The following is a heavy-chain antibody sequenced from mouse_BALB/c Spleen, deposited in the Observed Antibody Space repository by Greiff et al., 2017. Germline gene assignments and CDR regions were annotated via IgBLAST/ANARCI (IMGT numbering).Heavy chain of an antibody. CDR3: VPGGYVAWFAY. J-gene: IGHJ3*01. D-gene: IGHD2-2*01. V-gene: IGHV14-1*02. CDR2: IDPENGNT. Sequence: VQLKESGAELVRPGALVKLSCKASGFNIKDYYMHWVKQRPEQGLEWIGWIDPENGNTIYDPKFQGKASITADTSSNTADLQLSSLTSEDTAVYYCVPGGYVAWFAYWGQGTLVTVSA. CDR1: GFNIKDYY.